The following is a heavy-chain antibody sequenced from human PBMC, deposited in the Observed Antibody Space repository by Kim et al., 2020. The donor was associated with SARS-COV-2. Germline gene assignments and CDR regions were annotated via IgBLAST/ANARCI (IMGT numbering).Heavy chain of an antibody. V-gene: IGHV3-30*18. CDR1: GFTFSSYG. Sequence: GGSLRLSCAASGFTFSSYGMHWVRQAPGKGLEWVAVISYDGSNKYYADSVKGRFTISRDNSKNTLYLQMNILRAEDTAVYYCAKDSGDGSGSYFYYWGQGTLVTVSS. J-gene: IGHJ4*02. CDR2: ISYDGSNK. D-gene: IGHD3-10*01. CDR3: AKDSGDGSGSYFYY.